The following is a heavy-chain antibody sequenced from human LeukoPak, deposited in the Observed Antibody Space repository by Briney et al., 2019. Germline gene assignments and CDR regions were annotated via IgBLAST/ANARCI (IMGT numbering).Heavy chain of an antibody. V-gene: IGHV3-66*01. CDR2: IYSGGST. J-gene: IGHJ4*02. CDR1: GFTVSSNY. Sequence: GGSLRLSCAASGFTVSSNYMSWVRQAPGKGLEWISVIYSGGSTNYADSVKGRFTISRDNSKNTLYLQMNSLRAEDTAVYYCARGGGYDSFDYWGQGTLVTVSS. CDR3: ARGGGYDSFDY. D-gene: IGHD6-25*01.